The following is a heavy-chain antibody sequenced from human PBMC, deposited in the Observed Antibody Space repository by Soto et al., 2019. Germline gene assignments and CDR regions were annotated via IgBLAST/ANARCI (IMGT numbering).Heavy chain of an antibody. CDR3: ARGRIVVVPAAQNYYGMDV. CDR1: GGTFSSYA. J-gene: IGHJ6*02. CDR2: IIPIFGTA. V-gene: IGHV1-69*13. D-gene: IGHD2-2*01. Sequence: SVKVSCKASGGTFSSYAISWVRQAPGQGLEWMGGIIPIFGTANYAQKFQGRVTITADESTSTAYMELSSLRSEDTAVYYCARGRIVVVPAAQNYYGMDVWGQGTTVTVSS.